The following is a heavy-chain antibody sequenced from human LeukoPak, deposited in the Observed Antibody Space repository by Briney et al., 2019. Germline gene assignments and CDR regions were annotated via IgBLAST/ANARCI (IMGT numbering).Heavy chain of an antibody. CDR1: GFTSSSYG. J-gene: IGHJ4*02. CDR3: AKAHFGVGATHYFDS. D-gene: IGHD1-26*01. V-gene: IGHV3-23*01. Sequence: GGSLRLSCAASGFTSSSYGMSWVRQAPGKGLEWVSALTGSGGNTYYADSVKGRFTISRDNSKNTLYLQMNSLRTEDTAVYYCAKAHFGVGATHYFDSWGQGTLVTVSS. CDR2: LTGSGGNT.